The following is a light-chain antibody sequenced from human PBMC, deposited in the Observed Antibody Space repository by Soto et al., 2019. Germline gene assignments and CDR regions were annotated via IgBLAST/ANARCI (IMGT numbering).Light chain of an antibody. V-gene: IGKV1-17*01. Sequence: IPITPSPSSLSASIGDRVALPCRASQGIRNDLGSYQQKPGKAPKPLIYAASTLQSGVPSRFGGSGSGTEFTLTISSLQPEDFATYYCQQLNSYPLTFGPGTKVDIK. CDR3: QQLNSYPLT. J-gene: IGKJ3*01. CDR2: AAS. CDR1: QGIRND.